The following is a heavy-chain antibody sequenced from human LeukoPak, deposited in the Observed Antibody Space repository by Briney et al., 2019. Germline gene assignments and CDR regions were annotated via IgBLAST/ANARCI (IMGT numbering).Heavy chain of an antibody. CDR1: GFTFSSYV. Sequence: GGSLTLSCAASGFTFSSYVMHWDRQAPGKGLEWVAIISYDGSNEYYADSVKGLFTISRDNSKNTLYLQMNSLRAEDTAVYYCAKEFGELQGFYYYYYMDVWGKGTTVTISS. D-gene: IGHD3-10*01. V-gene: IGHV3-30*04. CDR2: ISYDGSNE. J-gene: IGHJ6*03. CDR3: AKEFGELQGFYYYYYMDV.